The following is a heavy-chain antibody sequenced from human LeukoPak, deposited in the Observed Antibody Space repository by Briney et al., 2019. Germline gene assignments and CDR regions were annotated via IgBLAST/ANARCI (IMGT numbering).Heavy chain of an antibody. CDR3: ARQFDSYFYYYLDV. D-gene: IGHD3-10*01. CDR2: IYTSGST. V-gene: IGHV4-4*07. J-gene: IGHJ6*03. CDR1: GGSISSYY. Sequence: PSETLSLTCTVSGGSISSYYWSWIRQPAGKGLEWIGRIYTSGSTNYNPSLKSRVTMSVDTSKNQFSLKLSSVTAADTAVYYCARQFDSYFYYYLDVWGTGTTVTVSS.